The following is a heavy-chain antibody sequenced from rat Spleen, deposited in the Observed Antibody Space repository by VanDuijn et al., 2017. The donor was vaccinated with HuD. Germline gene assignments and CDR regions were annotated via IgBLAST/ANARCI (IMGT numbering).Heavy chain of an antibody. J-gene: IGHJ2*01. Sequence: EVQLVESGGGLVQPGRSLKLSCAASGFFFSDYYMAWVRQAPKKGLEWVASITYEGSITYYRDSVKGRFTISRDNAKSTLYLQMDSLRSEDTATYYCTTGYGYNNFDYWGQGVMVTVSS. CDR2: ITYEGSIT. D-gene: IGHD1-9*01. V-gene: IGHV5-22*01. CDR1: GFFFSDYY. CDR3: TTGYGYNNFDY.